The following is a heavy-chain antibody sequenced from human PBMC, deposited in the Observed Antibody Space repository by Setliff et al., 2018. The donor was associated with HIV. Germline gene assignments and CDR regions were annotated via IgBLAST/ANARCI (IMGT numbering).Heavy chain of an antibody. Sequence: ASVKVSCKASGGTFSSYAISWVRQAPGQGLVWMGGIIPILGIANYAQKLQGRVTMTRNTSISTAYMELSSLRTEDTAVYYCAKVQQRIWMDYWGQGALVTVSS. CDR3: AKVQQRIWMDY. V-gene: IGHV1-69*10. D-gene: IGHD1-1*01. J-gene: IGHJ4*02. CDR2: IIPILGIA. CDR1: GGTFSSYA.